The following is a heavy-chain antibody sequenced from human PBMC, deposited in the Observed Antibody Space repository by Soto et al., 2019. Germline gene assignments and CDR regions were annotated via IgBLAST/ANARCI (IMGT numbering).Heavy chain of an antibody. CDR2: IYHSGST. J-gene: IGHJ3*02. Sequence: SETLSLTCAVSGGSISSGGYSWSWIRQPPGKGLEWIGYIYHSGSTYYNPSLKSRVTISVGRSKNQFSLKLSSVTAADTAVYYCARGGFDSSGSNDIDVFDIWGQGTLVT. CDR1: GGSISSGGYS. V-gene: IGHV4-30-2*01. D-gene: IGHD3-22*01. CDR3: ARGGFDSSGSNDIDVFDI.